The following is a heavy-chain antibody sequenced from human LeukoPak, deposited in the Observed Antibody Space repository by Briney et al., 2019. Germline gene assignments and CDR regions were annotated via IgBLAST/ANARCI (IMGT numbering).Heavy chain of an antibody. D-gene: IGHD1-1*01. CDR1: GYTFSNYG. V-gene: IGHV1-18*01. J-gene: IGHJ4*01. Sequence: RASVKVSCKTSGYTFSNYGISWVRQAPGQGLEWMGWITTYNGNRLYAQRFQGRITLTTDTSTSTSYMELRSLEYDDTAIYYCARDNDKVVDHWGQGTLVTVSS. CDR3: ARDNDKVVDH. CDR2: ITTYNGNR.